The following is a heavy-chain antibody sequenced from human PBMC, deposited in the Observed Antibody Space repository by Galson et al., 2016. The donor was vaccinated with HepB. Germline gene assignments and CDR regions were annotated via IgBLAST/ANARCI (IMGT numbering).Heavy chain of an antibody. CDR3: ARRSITTMHV. D-gene: IGHD3-22*01. CDR1: GGSISSSGFY. Sequence: SETLSLTCTVSGGSISSSGFYWGWIRQPPGKGLEWIGSIYYSGTTYYNPSLKSRVTISVDTSKSQFSLKLSSVTAADTAVYYCARRSITTMHVWGQGTTVTVSS. CDR2: IYYSGTT. V-gene: IGHV4-39*01. J-gene: IGHJ6*02.